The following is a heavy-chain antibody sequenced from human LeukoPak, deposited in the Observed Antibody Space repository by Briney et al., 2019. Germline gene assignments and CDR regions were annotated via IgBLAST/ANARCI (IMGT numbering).Heavy chain of an antibody. J-gene: IGHJ4*02. Sequence: SGTLSLTCAVSGGSISSSNWWSWVRQPPGKGLEWIGEIYHSGSTNYNPSLKSRVTISVDTSKNQFSLKLSSVTAADTAVYYCARLIQHSSSFHFDYWGQGTLVTVSS. V-gene: IGHV4-4*02. D-gene: IGHD6-13*01. CDR1: GGSISSSNW. CDR3: ARLIQHSSSFHFDY. CDR2: IYHSGST.